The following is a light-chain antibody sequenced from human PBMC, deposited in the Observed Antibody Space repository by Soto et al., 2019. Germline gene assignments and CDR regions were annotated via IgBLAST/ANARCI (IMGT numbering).Light chain of an antibody. V-gene: IGLV2-18*02. CDR1: SSDVGGYNR. CDR3: SSFSSSSTFI. J-gene: IGLJ2*01. Sequence: QSALTQPPSVSGSPGQSVTISCTGTSSDVGGYNRVSWYPQPPGAAPKLMISEVSNRPSGVPDRFSGSKSGNTASLIISGLQSEDVADYYCSSFSSSSTFIFGGGTKVTVL. CDR2: EVS.